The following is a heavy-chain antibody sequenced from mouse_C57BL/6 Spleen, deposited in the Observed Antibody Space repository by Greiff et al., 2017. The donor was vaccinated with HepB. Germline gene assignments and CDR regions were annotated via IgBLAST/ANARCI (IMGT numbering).Heavy chain of an antibody. CDR2: IYPGDGDT. CDR3: ARSRGIFD. J-gene: IGHJ1*03. Sequence: QVQLQQSGPELVKPGASVKISCKASGYAFSSSWMNWVKQRPGKGLEWIGRIYPGDGDTNYNGKFKGKATLTADKSSSTAYMQLSSLTSEDSAVYFCARSRGIFDWGTGTTVTVSS. V-gene: IGHV1-82*01. CDR1: GYAFSSSW.